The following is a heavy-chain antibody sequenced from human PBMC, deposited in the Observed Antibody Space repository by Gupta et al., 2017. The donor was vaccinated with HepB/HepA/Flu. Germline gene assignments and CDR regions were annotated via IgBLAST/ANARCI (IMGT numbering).Heavy chain of an antibody. J-gene: IGHJ4*02. D-gene: IGHD5-12*01. CDR3: ARTDIVATTCFDY. Sequence: QLQLQESGPGLVKPSETLSLTCTVSGGPISSSSYYWGWIRQPPGKGLEWIGSIYYSGSTYYNPSLKSRVTISVDTSKNQFSLKLSSVTAADTAVYYCARTDIVATTCFDYWGQGTLVTVSS. V-gene: IGHV4-39*01. CDR2: IYYSGST. CDR1: GGPISSSSYY.